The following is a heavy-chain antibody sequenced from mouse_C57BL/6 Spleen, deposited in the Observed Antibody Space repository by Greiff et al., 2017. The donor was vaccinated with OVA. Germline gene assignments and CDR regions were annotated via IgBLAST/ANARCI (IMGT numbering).Heavy chain of an antibody. V-gene: IGHV5-17*01. CDR3: ARLDYDYDGAY. CDR2: ISSGSSTI. CDR1: GFTFSDYG. J-gene: IGHJ3*01. D-gene: IGHD2-4*01. Sequence: EVQGVESGGGLVKPGGSLKLSCAASGFTFSDYGMHWVRQAPEKGLEWVAYISSGSSTIYYADTVKGRFTIARDNAKNTLFLQMTSLRSEDTAMYYCARLDYDYDGAYWGQGTLVTVSA.